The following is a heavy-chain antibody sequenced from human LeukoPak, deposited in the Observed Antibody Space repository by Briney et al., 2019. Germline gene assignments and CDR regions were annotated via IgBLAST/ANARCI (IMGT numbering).Heavy chain of an antibody. V-gene: IGHV1-69*05. J-gene: IGHJ4*02. CDR1: GGSFSSYD. D-gene: IGHD3-3*01. CDR3: ARGVTIFGVVITPPFDY. Sequence: SVMVSCKAAGGSFSSYDISWVRQAPGQGLEWMGGIIPIFGTANYAQKFQGRVTITRDTSASTAYMELSSLRSEGTAVYYCARGVTIFGVVITPPFDYWGQGTLVTVSS. CDR2: IIPIFGTA.